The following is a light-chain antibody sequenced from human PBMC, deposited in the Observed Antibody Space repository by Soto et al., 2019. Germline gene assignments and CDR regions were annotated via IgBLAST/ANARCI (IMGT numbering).Light chain of an antibody. CDR1: SSDVGGYNY. J-gene: IGLJ1*01. CDR3: NSYTSRYTFV. CDR2: EVH. Sequence: SVLTQPASVSGSPGQSITISCTGTSSDVGGYNYVSWYQHHPGKAPKLLIYEVHKRPSEVSNRFSGSKSGNTASLTISGLQPEDEADYYCNSYTSRYTFVLGTGTKVTVL. V-gene: IGLV2-14*01.